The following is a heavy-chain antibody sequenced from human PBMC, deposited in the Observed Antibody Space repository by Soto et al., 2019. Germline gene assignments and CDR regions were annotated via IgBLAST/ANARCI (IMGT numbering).Heavy chain of an antibody. CDR2: IYTSGYT. J-gene: IGHJ5*02. Sequence: SETLSLTCTVSGGSISTYYWNWIRQPAGKRLEWLGRIYTSGYTKYNPSLKSRVTMSLDTSKRQFSLKLSSVTAADTAVYYCARETVAGTDNWFHPWGQGILVTVSS. V-gene: IGHV4-4*07. D-gene: IGHD6-19*01. CDR1: GGSISTYY. CDR3: ARETVAGTDNWFHP.